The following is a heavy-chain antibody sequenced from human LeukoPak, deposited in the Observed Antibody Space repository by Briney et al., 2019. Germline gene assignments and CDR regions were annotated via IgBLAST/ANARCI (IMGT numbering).Heavy chain of an antibody. V-gene: IGHV4-39*01. CDR3: AGGIAHNWFDP. CDR1: GGSISRSSYY. J-gene: IGHJ5*02. D-gene: IGHD2-21*01. Sequence: NPSETLSLTCTVSGGSISRSSYYCGWIRQPPGKGGEWIGTISYSGSTYYTPPLKSRVTISVDTSKNQFSLKLSSVTAADTAVFYCAGGIAHNWFDPWGQGTLVTVSS. CDR2: ISYSGST.